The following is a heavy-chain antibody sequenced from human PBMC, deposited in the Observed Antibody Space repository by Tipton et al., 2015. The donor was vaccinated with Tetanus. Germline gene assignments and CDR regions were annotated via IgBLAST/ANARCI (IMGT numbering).Heavy chain of an antibody. Sequence: TLSLTCSVSGGSLFSGSFYWAWIRQPPGKGLEWIGNIYYNGNTYYLASLKSRVTVSADTSKNQFSLSLRSVTAADTAVYYYARQADNWFDPWGQGTLVTVSS. CDR3: ARQADNWFDP. CDR2: IYYNGNT. D-gene: IGHD6-25*01. V-gene: IGHV4-39*01. CDR1: GGSLFSGSFY. J-gene: IGHJ5*02.